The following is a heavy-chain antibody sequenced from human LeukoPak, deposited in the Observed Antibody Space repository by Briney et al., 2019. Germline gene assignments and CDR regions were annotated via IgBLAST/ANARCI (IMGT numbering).Heavy chain of an antibody. Sequence: PSETLSLTCTVSGGSISSYYWSWIRQPPGKGLEWIGYIYYSGSTNYNPSLKSRVTISVDTSKNQFSLKLSSVTAADTAVYYCARGIRVDSSGYYFDYWGQGTLVTVSS. V-gene: IGHV4-59*01. CDR3: ARGIRVDSSGYYFDY. D-gene: IGHD3-22*01. CDR1: GGSISSYY. J-gene: IGHJ4*02. CDR2: IYYSGST.